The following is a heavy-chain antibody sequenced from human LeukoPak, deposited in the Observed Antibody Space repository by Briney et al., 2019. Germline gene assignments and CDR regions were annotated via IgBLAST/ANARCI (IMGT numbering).Heavy chain of an antibody. CDR2: INHSGST. J-gene: IGHJ5*02. Sequence: TSETLSLTCAVYGGSFSGYYWSWIRQPPGKGLEWIGEINHSGSTNSNPSLKSRVTISVDTSKNQFSLELTSVTAADTAVYYCARGRKGLLLSWFDPWGQGTLVTVSS. D-gene: IGHD3-3*01. V-gene: IGHV4-34*01. CDR1: GGSFSGYY. CDR3: ARGRKGLLLSWFDP.